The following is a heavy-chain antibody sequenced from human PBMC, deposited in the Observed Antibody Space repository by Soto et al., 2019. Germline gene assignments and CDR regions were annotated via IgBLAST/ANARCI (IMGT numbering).Heavy chain of an antibody. V-gene: IGHV1-2*02. CDR1: GYPVTAYY. D-gene: IGHD3-3*01. CDR2: INPATGAA. J-gene: IGHJ3*02. Sequence: QLHLVQSGAVVKKPGASVTVSCSASGYPVTAYYMHWVRQAPGRGLEWMGGINPATGAAKYTQTFQGRGTLNRDTATSTGFLELGGLTSGDTAVFFCSRGGGVGVAGSAAFDMWGQGTLVTVSS. CDR3: SRGGGVGVAGSAAFDM.